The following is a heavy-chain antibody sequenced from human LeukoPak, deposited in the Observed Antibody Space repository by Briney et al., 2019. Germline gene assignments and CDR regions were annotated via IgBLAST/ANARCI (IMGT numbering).Heavy chain of an antibody. V-gene: IGHV4-38-2*01. CDR1: DFSISSAYY. D-gene: IGHD1-26*01. CDR2: FYHGGDT. CDR3: AGGIVGVHAY. J-gene: IGHJ4*02. Sequence: PSETLSLTCGASDFSISSAYYWGWIRQPPGKGLEWIGSFYHGGDTYYNPSLKSRVTISVDTPKNQFPLKLRSVTAADTAVYYCAGGIVGVHAYWGQGILVTVSS.